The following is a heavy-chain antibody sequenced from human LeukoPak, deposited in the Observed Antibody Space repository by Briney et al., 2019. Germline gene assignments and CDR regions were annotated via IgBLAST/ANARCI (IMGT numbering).Heavy chain of an antibody. J-gene: IGHJ4*02. CDR3: ARHGAWGWELLRGRQYYFDY. D-gene: IGHD1-26*01. V-gene: IGHV5-51*01. Sequence: GESLKISYKGSGYSFTSYWIGWVRQMPGKGLEWMGIIYPGDSDTRYSPSFQGQVTISADKSISTAYLQWSSLKASDTAMYYCARHGAWGWELLRGRQYYFDYWGQGALVTVSS. CDR2: IYPGDSDT. CDR1: GYSFTSYW.